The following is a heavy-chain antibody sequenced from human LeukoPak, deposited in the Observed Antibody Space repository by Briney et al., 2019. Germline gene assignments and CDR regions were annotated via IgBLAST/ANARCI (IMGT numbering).Heavy chain of an antibody. Sequence: TSETLSPTCTVSGGSISSYYWSWIRQPPGKGLEWIGYIYYSGSTNYNPSLKSRVTISVDTSKNQFSLKLSSVTAADTAVYYCARVRGKVRSTSSNWFDPWGQGTLVTVSS. CDR3: ARVRGKVRSTSSNWFDP. V-gene: IGHV4-59*01. CDR1: GGSISSYY. D-gene: IGHD2-2*01. CDR2: IYYSGST. J-gene: IGHJ5*02.